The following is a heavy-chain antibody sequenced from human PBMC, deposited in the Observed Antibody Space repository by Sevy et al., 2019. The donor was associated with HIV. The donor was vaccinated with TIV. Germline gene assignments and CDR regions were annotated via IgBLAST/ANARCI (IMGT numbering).Heavy chain of an antibody. D-gene: IGHD3-3*01. CDR1: GYSFTSYW. V-gene: IGHV5-51*01. Sequence: GESLKISCKGSGYSFTSYWIGWVRQMPGKGLEWMGIIYPGDSDTRYSPSFQGQVTISADKSISTAYLQLSGLKASDTAMYYCARLVSEFWSGYYAGFDPWGQGTLVTVSS. CDR3: ARLVSEFWSGYYAGFDP. CDR2: IYPGDSDT. J-gene: IGHJ5*02.